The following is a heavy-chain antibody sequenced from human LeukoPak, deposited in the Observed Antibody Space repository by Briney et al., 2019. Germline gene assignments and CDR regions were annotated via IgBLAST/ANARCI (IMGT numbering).Heavy chain of an antibody. V-gene: IGHV1-24*01. Sequence: ASVKVSCKVSGYTLTELSMHWVRQAPGKGLEWMGGFDPEDGETIYAQKFQGRVTMTEDTSTDTAYMELSSLRSEDTAVYYCATDSRTYGSGRHYYYYYMDVWGKGTTVTVSS. D-gene: IGHD3-10*01. CDR1: GYTLTELS. CDR3: ATDSRTYGSGRHYYYYYMDV. J-gene: IGHJ6*03. CDR2: FDPEDGET.